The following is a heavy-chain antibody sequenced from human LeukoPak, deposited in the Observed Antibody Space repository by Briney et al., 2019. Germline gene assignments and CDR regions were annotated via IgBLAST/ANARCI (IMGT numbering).Heavy chain of an antibody. Sequence: PSETLSLTCTVSGYSISSGYYWGWIRQPPGKGLEWIGNIFYSGSTYYSPSLRSRVTISLDTSRNHFSLKLNSVTAADTAFYYCAKSNGYGLVDIWGQGTMVTVSS. CDR1: GYSISSGYY. J-gene: IGHJ3*02. CDR2: IFYSGST. D-gene: IGHD3-10*01. CDR3: AKSNGYGLVDI. V-gene: IGHV4-38-2*02.